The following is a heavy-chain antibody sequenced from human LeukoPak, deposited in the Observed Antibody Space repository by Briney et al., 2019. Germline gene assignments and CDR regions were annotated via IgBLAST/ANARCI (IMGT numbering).Heavy chain of an antibody. D-gene: IGHD3-9*01. CDR1: GFTFSSYA. CDR3: ARGTDILTGPDY. CDR2: ISYDGSNK. J-gene: IGHJ4*02. V-gene: IGHV3-30*04. Sequence: GRSLRLSCAASGFTFSSYAMHWVRQAPGKGLEWVAVISYDGSNKYYADPVKGRFTISRDNSKNTLYQQMNSLRAEDTAVYYCARGTDILTGPDYWGQGTLVTVSS.